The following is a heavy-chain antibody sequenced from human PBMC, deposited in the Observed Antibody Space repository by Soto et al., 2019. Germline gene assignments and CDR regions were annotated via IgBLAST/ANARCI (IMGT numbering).Heavy chain of an antibody. CDR1: GGSISSSSYY. Sequence: PSETLSLTCTVSGGSISSSSYYWGWIRQPPGKGLEWIGSIYYSGSTYYNPSLKSRVTISVDTSKNQFSLKLSSVTAYLQWSSLKASDTAMYYCARHGGDPVGPHFDYWGQGTLVTVSS. V-gene: IGHV4-39*01. D-gene: IGHD3-10*01. CDR2: IYYSGST. J-gene: IGHJ4*02. CDR3: ASDTAMYYCARHGGDPVGPHFDY.